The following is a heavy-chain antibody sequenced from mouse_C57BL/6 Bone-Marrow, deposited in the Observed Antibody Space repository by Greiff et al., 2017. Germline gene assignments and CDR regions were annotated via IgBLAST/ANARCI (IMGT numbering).Heavy chain of an antibody. CDR1: GYTFTSYW. D-gene: IGHD3-2*02. J-gene: IGHJ2*01. Sequence: VQLQQSGAELAKPGASVKLSCKASGYTFTSYWMNWVKQRTGQGLEWIGYINPSSGYTKYNQKFKDKATLTADKSSSTASMQLSRLTYEDSAVYYTAKSPRKLKLRGNSFDYWGQGTTLTVSS. V-gene: IGHV1-7*01. CDR3: AKSPRKLKLRGNSFDY. CDR2: INPSSGYT.